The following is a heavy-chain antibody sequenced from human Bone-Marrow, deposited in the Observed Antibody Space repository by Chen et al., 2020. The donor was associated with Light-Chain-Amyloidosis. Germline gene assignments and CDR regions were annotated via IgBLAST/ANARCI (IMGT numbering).Heavy chain of an antibody. CDR2: ISSSSRST. J-gene: IGHJ3*02. CDR1: NFTFDVYT. V-gene: IGHV3-21*01. CDR3: AKEMGIHNGAFDI. D-gene: IGHD2-8*01. Sequence: EVHLVESGGGLVKPGGSLRLSCAGSNFTFDVYTIDWFRLTPRKGLEWVSAISSSSRSTYYADSVRGRFTTSRDNADNSLTLHMDDLRVEDTGVYFCAKEMGIHNGAFDIWGRGTVVTVSS.